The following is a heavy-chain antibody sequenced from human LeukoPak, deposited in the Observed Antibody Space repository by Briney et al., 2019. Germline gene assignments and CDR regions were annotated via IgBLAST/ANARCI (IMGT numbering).Heavy chain of an antibody. CDR1: GGSFSGYY. D-gene: IGHD2-21*02. V-gene: IGHV4-34*01. CDR2: INHSGST. J-gene: IGHJ4*02. Sequence: PSETLSLTCAVYGGSFSGYYWSWIRQPPGKWLEWIGEINHSGSTNYNPSLKSRVTISVDTSKNQFSLKLSSVTAADTAVYYCLHCGGDCYSGLGPDYWGQGTLVTVSS. CDR3: LHCGGDCYSGLGPDY.